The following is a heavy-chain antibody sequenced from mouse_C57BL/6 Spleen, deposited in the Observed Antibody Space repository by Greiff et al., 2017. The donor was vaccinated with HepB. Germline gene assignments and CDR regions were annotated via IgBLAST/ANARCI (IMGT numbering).Heavy chain of an antibody. J-gene: IGHJ2*01. CDR3: ARAYYYGSSYLFDY. CDR2: ISDGGSYT. CDR1: GFTFSSYA. D-gene: IGHD1-1*01. V-gene: IGHV5-4*03. Sequence: EVKLVESGGGLVKPGGSLKLSCAASGFTFSSYAMSWVRQTPEKRLEWVATISDGGSYTYNPDNVKGRFTISRDNAKNNLYLQMSHLKSEDTAMYYCARAYYYGSSYLFDYWGQGTTLTVSS.